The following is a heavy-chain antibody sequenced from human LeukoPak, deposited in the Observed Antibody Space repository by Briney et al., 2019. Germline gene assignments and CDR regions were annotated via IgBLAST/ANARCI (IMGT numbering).Heavy chain of an antibody. Sequence: PGGSLRLSCAVSGFTFHYWMAWVRQAPGKGLEWVAHINQDGSGKYYVDSVKGRFSISRDNAKNLMYLQMNSLRAEDTAVYYCGRKSYDFGGGQGTLVIVSS. V-gene: IGHV3-7*05. J-gene: IGHJ4*02. CDR2: INQDGSGK. CDR1: GFTFHYW. CDR3: GRKSYDFG. D-gene: IGHD3/OR15-3a*01.